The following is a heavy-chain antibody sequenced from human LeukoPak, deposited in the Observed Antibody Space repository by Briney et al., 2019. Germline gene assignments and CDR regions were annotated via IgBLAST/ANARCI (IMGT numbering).Heavy chain of an antibody. CDR1: GFTFSSYG. D-gene: IGHD1-7*01. J-gene: IGHJ5*02. V-gene: IGHV3-33*01. CDR3: ARDRNWNSFDP. CDR2: IWYDGSNK. Sequence: PGRSLRLSCAASGFTFSSYGMHWVRQAPGKGLEWVAVIWYDGSNKYYADSVKGRFTISRDNSKNTLYLQMNSLRAEDTAVYYCARDRNWNSFDPWGQGTLVTVSS.